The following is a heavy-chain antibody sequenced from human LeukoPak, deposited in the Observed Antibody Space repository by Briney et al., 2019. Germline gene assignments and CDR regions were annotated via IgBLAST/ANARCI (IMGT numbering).Heavy chain of an antibody. Sequence: GGSLRLSCAASGFTFEDYAMHWVRQAPGKGLEWVSGISWNSGSIGYADSVKGRFTISRDNAKNSLYLQMNSLRAEDTALYYCAREANYYDSSGYLDYWGQGTLVTVSS. CDR2: ISWNSGSI. V-gene: IGHV3-9*01. J-gene: IGHJ4*02. CDR1: GFTFEDYA. D-gene: IGHD3-22*01. CDR3: AREANYYDSSGYLDY.